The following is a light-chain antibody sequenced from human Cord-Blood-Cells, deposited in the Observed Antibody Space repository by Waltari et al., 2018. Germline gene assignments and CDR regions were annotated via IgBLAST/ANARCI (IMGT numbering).Light chain of an antibody. CDR2: WAS. CDR1: QRVLYSSNNKNY. V-gene: IGKV4-1*01. J-gene: IGKJ1*01. CDR3: QQYYSTPRT. Sequence: IVMTPSPDSLAVSLGERATINSKPRQRVLYSSNNKNYLAWYQQKPGQPPKLLIYWASTREAGVPDRFRGSGSGTDFTLTISSLQAEDVAVYYCQQYYSTPRTFGQGTKVEIK.